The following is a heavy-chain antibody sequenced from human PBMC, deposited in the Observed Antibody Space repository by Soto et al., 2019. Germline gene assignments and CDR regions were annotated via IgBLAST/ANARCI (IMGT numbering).Heavy chain of an antibody. CDR2: INTYNGNN. J-gene: IGHJ6*02. D-gene: IGHD3-16*01. CDR1: GYTFTRYG. CDR3: AMVDVYVTPSPQDV. V-gene: IGHV1-18*01. Sequence: QVQLVQSGAEVKNPGASVKVSCKASGYTFTRYGIGWARQAPGQGLEWMGWINTYNGNNNYAQNVQGRVTLTTDTSASTAYMELRSLRSNASAIYYCAMVDVYVTPSPQDVWGQGTTVSVSS.